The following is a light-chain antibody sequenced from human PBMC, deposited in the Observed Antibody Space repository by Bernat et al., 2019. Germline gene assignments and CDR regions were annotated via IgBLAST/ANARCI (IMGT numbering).Light chain of an antibody. J-gene: IGLJ3*02. Sequence: QSVLTQPPSVSGAPGQRVTISCTGSSSNIGAGYDVQWYQQIPGTAPKVLIYGNSNRPSGVPDRFSGSKSGTSASLAITGLQAEDEADYYCKSYDSSLSGWVFGGGTKLTVL. CDR3: KSYDSSLSGWV. CDR2: GNS. CDR1: SSNIGAGYD. V-gene: IGLV1-40*01.